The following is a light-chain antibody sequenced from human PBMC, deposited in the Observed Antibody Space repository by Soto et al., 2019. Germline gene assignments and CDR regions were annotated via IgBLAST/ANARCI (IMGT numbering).Light chain of an antibody. Sequence: DIPTTQSPSTLSGSVGDRVTITCRASQTISSWLAWYQQKPGKAPKLLIYKASTLKSGVPSRFSGSGSGTEFTLTISSLQPDDFATYYCQHYNSYSEAFAQGTKVDIK. V-gene: IGKV1-5*03. J-gene: IGKJ1*01. CDR2: KAS. CDR1: QTISSW. CDR3: QHYNSYSEA.